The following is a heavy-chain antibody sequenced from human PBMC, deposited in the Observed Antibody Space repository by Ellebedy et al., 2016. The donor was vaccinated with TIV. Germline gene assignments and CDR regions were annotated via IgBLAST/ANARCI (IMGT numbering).Heavy chain of an antibody. CDR3: ARGFQTDY. V-gene: IGHV3-23*01. J-gene: IGHJ4*01. CDR1: GFTFSDYF. Sequence: GGSLRLXCAASGFTFSDYFMTWVRQAPGEGLEWFSTISGGGDDIYFADSVKGRFTTSRDNSKNTLYLQMNSLRAEDTAVYYCARGFQTDYWGHGTLVTVSS. CDR2: ISGGGDDI.